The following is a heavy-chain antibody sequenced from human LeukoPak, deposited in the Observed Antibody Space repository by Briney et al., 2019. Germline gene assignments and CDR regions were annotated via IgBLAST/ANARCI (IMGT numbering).Heavy chain of an antibody. CDR1: GFPFSYSW. D-gene: IGHD3-16*01. Sequence: PGGPLRHSCGASGFPFSYSWMRWVRQAPGKGLEWVANMNQDGSEKDYVDSVKGRLTISRDNARNSLYLQMGSLRAEDTAVYYCATYTHWVAGDVWGQGTTVTVSS. J-gene: IGHJ6*02. V-gene: IGHV3-7*01. CDR2: MNQDGSEK. CDR3: ATYTHWVAGDV.